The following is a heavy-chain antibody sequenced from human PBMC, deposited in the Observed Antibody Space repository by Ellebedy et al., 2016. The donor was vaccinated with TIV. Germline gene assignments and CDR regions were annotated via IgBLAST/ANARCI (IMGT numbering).Heavy chain of an antibody. D-gene: IGHD2-8*01. CDR1: GFTFSSYW. CDR2: INSDGSST. V-gene: IGHV3-74*01. J-gene: IGHJ4*02. Sequence: GESLKISCAASGFTFSSYWMHWVRQAPGKGLVWVSRINSDGSSTSYADSVKGRFTISRDNAKNTLYLQMNSLRAEDTAVYYCARVGVLSGHFDYWGQGTLVTVSS. CDR3: ARVGVLSGHFDY.